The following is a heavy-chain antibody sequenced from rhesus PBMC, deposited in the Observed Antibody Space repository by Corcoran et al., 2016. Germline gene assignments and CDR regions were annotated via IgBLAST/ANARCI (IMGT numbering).Heavy chain of an antibody. CDR3: ARRPCSGGVCH. D-gene: IGHD2-39*02. V-gene: IGHV4S10*01. CDR1: GGSIRDSYR. Sequence: QVQLQESGPGGVKPSETLLLTCAASGGSIRDSYRWSWIRQPPGKGLEWIGYSYGSSTSTTYNPSLKSRVTISKDPSKNHFSLKLRSVTAADTAVYYCARRPCSGGVCHWGQGVLVTVSS. J-gene: IGHJ4*01. CDR2: SYGSSTST.